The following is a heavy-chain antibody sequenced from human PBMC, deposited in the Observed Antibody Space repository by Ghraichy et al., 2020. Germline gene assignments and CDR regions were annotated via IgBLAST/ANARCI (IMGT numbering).Heavy chain of an antibody. CDR3: ARHHPFLEWGMDV. V-gene: IGHV4-39*01. CDR1: SGSISSSSYY. Sequence: SETLSLTCTVSSGSISSSSYYWGWIRQPPGKGLEWIGSISYSGSTYYNPSLKSRVTISVDTSKNQFSLKLSSVTAADTAVYYCARHHPFLEWGMDVWGQGTTVTVSS. D-gene: IGHD3-3*01. J-gene: IGHJ6*02. CDR2: ISYSGST.